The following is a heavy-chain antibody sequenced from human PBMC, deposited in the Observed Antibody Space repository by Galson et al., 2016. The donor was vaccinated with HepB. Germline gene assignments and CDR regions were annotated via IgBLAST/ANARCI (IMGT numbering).Heavy chain of an antibody. CDR3: VRDGSGGWHFDN. D-gene: IGHD6-19*01. CDR2: VKYDGSEK. V-gene: IGHV3-7*01. J-gene: IGHJ4*02. CDR1: GFTFSYYG. Sequence: SLRLSCAASGFTFSYYGMHWVRQAPGKGLEWVANVKYDGSEKYYVDSVKGRFTISRDNAKNSMSLQMNSLSAEDTAVYYCVRDGSGGWHFDNWGQGTLITVSS.